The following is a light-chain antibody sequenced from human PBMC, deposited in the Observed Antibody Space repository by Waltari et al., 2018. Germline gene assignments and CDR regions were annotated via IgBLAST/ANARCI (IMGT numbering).Light chain of an antibody. V-gene: IGKV3-15*01. J-gene: IGKJ5*01. CDR2: GAS. CDR1: QSLSDT. Sequence: EIVMTQSPATLSVSPGERATLSCRASQSLSDTLAWYQLKPAQAPRLLIYGASFRATGIPGRFRGSGSGTDFTLTISSLQSEDFAIYYCQQYKTWPPITFGQGTRLEIK. CDR3: QQYKTWPPIT.